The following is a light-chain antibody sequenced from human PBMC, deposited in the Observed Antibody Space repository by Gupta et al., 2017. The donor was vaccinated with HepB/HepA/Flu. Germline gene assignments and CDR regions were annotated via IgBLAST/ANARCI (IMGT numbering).Light chain of an antibody. Sequence: DIQMTQSPSSLSAAVGDRVTITCRASQSINNYLNWYQQKPGKAPSLLIYAASSLQSGVPSRFSGSGSGTDFTLTISSLQPEDFATYYCQRSYSSPLFGPGTKVDIK. J-gene: IGKJ3*01. CDR1: QSINNY. CDR3: QRSYSSPL. V-gene: IGKV1-39*01. CDR2: AAS.